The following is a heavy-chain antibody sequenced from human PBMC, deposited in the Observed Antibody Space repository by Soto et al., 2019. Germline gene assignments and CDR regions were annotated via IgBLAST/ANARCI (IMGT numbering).Heavy chain of an antibody. D-gene: IGHD3-10*01. CDR1: GLTVSNNY. CDR2: IYSGGST. J-gene: IGHJ4*02. Sequence: GGSLRLSCAASGLTVSNNYMNWVRQAPGKGLEWVSVIYSGGSTYYADSVKGRFTISRDDSKNTLYLQMNSLRAEDTAVYYCARMNLGSISYYFDSWGQGALVTVSS. CDR3: ARMNLGSISYYFDS. V-gene: IGHV3-53*05.